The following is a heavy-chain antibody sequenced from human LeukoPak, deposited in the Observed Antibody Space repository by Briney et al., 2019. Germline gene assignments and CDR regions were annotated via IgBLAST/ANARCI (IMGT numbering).Heavy chain of an antibody. V-gene: IGHV3-33*01. CDR3: ARGPYYFDY. CDR2: IWYDGSNK. J-gene: IGHJ4*02. CDR1: GFTFSSYG. Sequence: GRSVRLSCAASGFTFSSYGMHWVSQAPGKGLEWVAVIWYDGSNKYYADSVKGRFTISRDNSKNTLYLQMNSLRAEDTAGYYCARGPYYFDYWGQGTVVPVSS.